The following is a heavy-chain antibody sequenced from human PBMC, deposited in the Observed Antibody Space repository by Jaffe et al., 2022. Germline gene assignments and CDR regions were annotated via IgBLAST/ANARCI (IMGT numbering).Heavy chain of an antibody. V-gene: IGHV1-2*02. Sequence: QVQLVQSGAEVKKPGASVKVSCKASGYTFTGYYMHWVRQAPGQGLEWMGWINPNSGGTNYAQKFQGRVTMTRDTSISTAYMELSRLRSDDTAVYYCARGDSSLGWIQLWAFDYWGQGTLVTVSS. CDR2: INPNSGGT. J-gene: IGHJ4*02. D-gene: IGHD5-18*01. CDR3: ARGDSSLGWIQLWAFDY. CDR1: GYTFTGYY.